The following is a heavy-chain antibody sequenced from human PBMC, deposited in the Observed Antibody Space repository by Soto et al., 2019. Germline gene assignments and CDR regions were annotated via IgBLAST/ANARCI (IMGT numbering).Heavy chain of an antibody. CDR1: GFTFSSYW. D-gene: IGHD3-22*01. J-gene: IGHJ4*02. V-gene: IGHV3-74*01. CDR2: INSDGSRT. Sequence: EVQLVESGGGIVQPGGSLRLSCAASGFTFSSYWMHWVRQAPGKGLVWVSRINSDGSRTSYADSAKGRFTISRDNAKNTVYLQMNSLRAEDMAVYYCARGDGDYYDGNGYLGRHWGQGTLVTVSS. CDR3: ARGDGDYYDGNGYLGRH.